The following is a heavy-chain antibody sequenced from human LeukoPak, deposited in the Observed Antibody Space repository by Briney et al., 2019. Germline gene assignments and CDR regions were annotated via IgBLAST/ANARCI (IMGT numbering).Heavy chain of an antibody. Sequence: PSETLSLTCAVYGGSFSGYYWSWIRQPPGKGLEWIGEINYNGSHNYNPSLKSRFTISVDTSKNQFFLKLSSVTAADRAVYYCARGRYSSGWYYGMDVGGQGTTVTVSS. CDR3: ARGRYSSGWYYGMDV. CDR1: GGSFSGYY. J-gene: IGHJ6*02. V-gene: IGHV4-34*01. D-gene: IGHD6-19*01. CDR2: INYNGSH.